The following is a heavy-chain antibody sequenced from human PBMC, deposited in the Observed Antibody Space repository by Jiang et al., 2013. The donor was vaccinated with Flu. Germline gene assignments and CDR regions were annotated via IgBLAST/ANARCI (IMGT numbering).Heavy chain of an antibody. V-gene: IGHV4-34*01. CDR2: ITHSGSP. D-gene: IGHD6-13*01. J-gene: IGHJ4*02. CDR3: AGGTITAAGADH. Sequence: SLTCTVFGGPFSAYYWNWIRQSPGKGLELIGGITHSGSPNYNPSLKSRVTISVDTSKNQFSLKLTSVTAADTGVYYCAGGTITAAGADHWGQGTLVTVSS. CDR1: GGPFSAYY.